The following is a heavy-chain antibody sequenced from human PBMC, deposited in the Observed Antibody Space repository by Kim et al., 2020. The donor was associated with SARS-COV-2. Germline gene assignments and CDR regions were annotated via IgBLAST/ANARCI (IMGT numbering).Heavy chain of an antibody. J-gene: IGHJ6*02. Sequence: GGSLRLSCAASGFTFSSYGMHWVRQAPGKGLEWVAVIWYDGSNKYYADSVKGRFTISRDNSKNTLYLQMNSLSAEETAVYYCAKGARYCSGGSCYPLYYYYYGIDVWGQGNTVTVSS. CDR1: GFTFSSYG. CDR3: AKGARYCSGGSCYPLYYYYYGIDV. D-gene: IGHD2-15*01. V-gene: IGHV3-33*06. CDR2: IWYDGSNK.